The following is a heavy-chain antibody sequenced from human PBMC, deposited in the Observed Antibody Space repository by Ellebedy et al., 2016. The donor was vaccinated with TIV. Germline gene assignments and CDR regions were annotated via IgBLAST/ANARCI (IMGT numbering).Heavy chain of an antibody. D-gene: IGHD3-10*01. V-gene: IGHV4-4*07. CDR2: IYTSGST. Sequence: GSLRPSXTPPGGSISSYDWSWIRQPAGKGLEWIGRIYTSGSTNYNPSLKSRVTMSVDTSKNQFSLKLSSVTAAHTAVYYCASYDEVPLYGSGSWFDPWGQGTLVTVSS. J-gene: IGHJ5*02. CDR1: GGSISSYD. CDR3: ASYDEVPLYGSGSWFDP.